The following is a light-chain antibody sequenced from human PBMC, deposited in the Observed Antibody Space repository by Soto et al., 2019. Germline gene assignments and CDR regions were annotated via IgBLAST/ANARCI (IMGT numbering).Light chain of an antibody. Sequence: DIQMTQSPSTLSASVGDTVIITCRASQSISTWLAWYQEKPGKAPKLLIYKASSLQSGVPSRFSGSGSGTEFTLTISSLQPDDFASYYFLQYNSCSLFGPGTKVHIK. CDR1: QSISTW. CDR3: LQYNSCSL. CDR2: KAS. J-gene: IGKJ3*01. V-gene: IGKV1-5*03.